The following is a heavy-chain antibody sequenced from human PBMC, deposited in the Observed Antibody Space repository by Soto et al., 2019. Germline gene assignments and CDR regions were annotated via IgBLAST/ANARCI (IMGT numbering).Heavy chain of an antibody. D-gene: IGHD6-13*01. Sequence: GGSLRLSCAASGFTFSSYAMSWVRQAPGKGLEWVSAISGSGGSTYYADSVKGRFTISRDNSKNTLYLQMNSLRAEDTAVYYCAKEEGSGYLRWIAAAGPFFDYWGQGTLVTVSS. V-gene: IGHV3-23*01. J-gene: IGHJ4*02. CDR2: ISGSGGST. CDR1: GFTFSSYA. CDR3: AKEEGSGYLRWIAAAGPFFDY.